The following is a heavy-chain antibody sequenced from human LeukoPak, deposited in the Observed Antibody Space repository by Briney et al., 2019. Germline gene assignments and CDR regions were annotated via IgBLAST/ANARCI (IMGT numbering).Heavy chain of an antibody. CDR1: GGSFSGYY. Sequence: SETLSLTCAVYGGSFSGYYWSWIRQPPGKGLEWIGEINHSGSTSYNPSLKRRVTMSGDTSTNQFSRKLSSVTAADTAVYYCARARMTTVTNGPYYYYYYMDVWGKGTTVTISS. V-gene: IGHV4-34*01. CDR2: INHSGST. D-gene: IGHD4-17*01. J-gene: IGHJ6*03. CDR3: ARARMTTVTNGPYYYYYYMDV.